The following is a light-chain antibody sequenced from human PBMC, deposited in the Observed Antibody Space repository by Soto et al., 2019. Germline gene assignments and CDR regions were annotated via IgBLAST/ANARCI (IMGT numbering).Light chain of an antibody. CDR1: QSVSSY. CDR3: LHRSNGSPGVT. V-gene: IGKV3-11*01. CDR2: DAS. Sequence: EIVLTQSPATLSLSPGERATLSCRASQSVSSYLAWYQQKPGQAPRLLIYDASNRATGIPARFSGSGSGTDVTLTIISAETEAFAYYDSLHRSNGSPGVTFDQGTKLEIK. J-gene: IGKJ2*01.